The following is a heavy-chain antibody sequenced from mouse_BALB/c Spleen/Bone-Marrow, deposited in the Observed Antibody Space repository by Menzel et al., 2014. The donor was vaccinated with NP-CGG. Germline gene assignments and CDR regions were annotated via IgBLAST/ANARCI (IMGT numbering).Heavy chain of an antibody. D-gene: IGHD1-1*01. Sequence: VKLMESGVELVRPGTSVKISCKASGYTSTNYWLGWVKQRPGHGLEWIGDIYPGGGYTNYNEKFKGKATLTADTSPSTAYMQLSSLTSEDSAVYFCARKDYGSSYPFAYWGQGTLVTVSA. CDR2: IYPGGGYT. CDR1: GYTSTNYW. J-gene: IGHJ3*01. CDR3: ARKDYGSSYPFAY. V-gene: IGHV1-63*02.